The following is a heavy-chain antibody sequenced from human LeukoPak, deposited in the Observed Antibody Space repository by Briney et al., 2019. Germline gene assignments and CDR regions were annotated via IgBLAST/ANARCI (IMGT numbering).Heavy chain of an antibody. V-gene: IGHV4-59*01. CDR2: IYYSGST. CDR3: ARVSGAGYDGRGVFDY. J-gene: IGHJ4*02. D-gene: IGHD2-8*02. CDR1: GGSISTYY. Sequence: PSETLSLTCTVSGGSISTYYWSWIRQPPGKGLEWIGYIYYSGSTNYNPSLKSRVTISVDTSKNQFSLELSSVTAADTAVYYCARVSGAGYDGRGVFDYWGQGTLVTVSS.